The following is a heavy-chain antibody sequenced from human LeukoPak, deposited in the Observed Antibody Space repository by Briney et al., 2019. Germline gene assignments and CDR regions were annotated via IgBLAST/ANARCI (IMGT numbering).Heavy chain of an antibody. J-gene: IGHJ4*02. CDR1: GYTFTSYA. CDR2: INAGNGNT. V-gene: IGHV1-3*01. CDR3: AREGPVEDIVVVVAANYFDY. Sequence: GASVKVSCKASGYTFTSYAMHWVRQAPGQRLEWMGWINAGNGNTKYSQKFQGRVTITRDTSASTAYMELSSLRSEDTAVYYCAREGPVEDIVVVVAANYFDYWGQGTLVTVSS. D-gene: IGHD2-15*01.